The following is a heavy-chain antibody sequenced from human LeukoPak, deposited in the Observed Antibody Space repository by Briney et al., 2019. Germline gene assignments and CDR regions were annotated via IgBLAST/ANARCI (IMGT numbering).Heavy chain of an antibody. CDR2: MNPNSGFT. D-gene: IGHD6-19*01. J-gene: IGHJ4*02. Sequence: ASVKVSCKASGYAFTSLDINWVRQATGQGLEWMGWMNPNSGFTGSAQKFQGRLTMTRDTSISTAYMELTSLTSEDTAMYYYARVAGSADYWGQGTLVTVSS. CDR3: ARVAGSADY. CDR1: GYAFTSLD. V-gene: IGHV1-8*01.